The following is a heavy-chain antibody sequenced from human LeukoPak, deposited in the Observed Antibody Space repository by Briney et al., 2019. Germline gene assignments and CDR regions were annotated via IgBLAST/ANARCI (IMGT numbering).Heavy chain of an antibody. CDR1: GGSISSYY. J-gene: IGHJ6*03. CDR3: ARVGYYYDSSGYYTLYPYYYYYYMDV. V-gene: IGHV4-4*07. D-gene: IGHD3-22*01. Sequence: SETLSLTCTVSGGSISSYYWSWIRQPAGKGLEWIGRIYTSGSTNYNPSLKSRVTMSVDTSKNQFSLKLSSVTAADTAVYYCARVGYYYDSSGYYTLYPYYYYYYMDVWGKGTTVTVSS. CDR2: IYTSGST.